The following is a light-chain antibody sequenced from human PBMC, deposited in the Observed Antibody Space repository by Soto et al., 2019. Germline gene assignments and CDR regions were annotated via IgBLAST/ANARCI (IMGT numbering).Light chain of an antibody. CDR3: SSYAVSTLVV. J-gene: IGLJ2*01. CDR1: SSDVGGYNY. Sequence: QSALTQPPSASGSPEQSVTISCTGTSSDVGGYNYVSWYQQHPGKAPKLMIYEVSKQPAGVPDRFSGSKSGYTASLTVSGLQAQDEADYYCSSYAVSTLVVFGGGTKLTVL. V-gene: IGLV2-8*01. CDR2: EVS.